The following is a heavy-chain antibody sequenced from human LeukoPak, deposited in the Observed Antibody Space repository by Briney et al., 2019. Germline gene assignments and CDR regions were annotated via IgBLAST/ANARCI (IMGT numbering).Heavy chain of an antibody. V-gene: IGHV4-4*07. J-gene: IGHJ3*02. D-gene: IGHD3-3*01. Sequence: PSETLSRTCTVSGGSISSYYWSWIRQPAGKGLEWIGRIYTSGSTNYNPSLKSRVTMSVDTSKNQFSLKLSSVTAADTAVYYCARLGPTIFGVVRDANAFDIWGQGTMVTVSS. CDR2: IYTSGST. CDR3: ARLGPTIFGVVRDANAFDI. CDR1: GGSISSYY.